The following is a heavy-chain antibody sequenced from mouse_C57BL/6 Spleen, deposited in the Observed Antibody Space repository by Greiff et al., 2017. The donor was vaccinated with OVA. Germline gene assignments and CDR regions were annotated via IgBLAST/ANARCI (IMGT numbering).Heavy chain of an antibody. J-gene: IGHJ2*01. CDR1: GFTFSSYA. Sequence: EVNLVESGGGLVKPGGSLKLSCAASGFTFSSYAMSWVRQTPEKRLEWVATISDGGSYTYYPDNVKGRFTISRDNSKNNLYLQMSHLKSEDTAMYYCARERDSNDENWGQGTTLTVSS. CDR2: ISDGGSYT. V-gene: IGHV5-4*01. CDR3: ARERDSNDEN. D-gene: IGHD2-12*01.